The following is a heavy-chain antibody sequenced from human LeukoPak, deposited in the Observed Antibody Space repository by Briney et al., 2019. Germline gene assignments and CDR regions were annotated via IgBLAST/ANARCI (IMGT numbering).Heavy chain of an antibody. Sequence: ASVKVSCKVYGYTLTELSMHWVRQAPGKGLEWMGGFDPEDGETIYAQKFQGRVTMTEDTSTDTAYIELSSLRSEDTAVYYCATGYSGYDSIDYWGQGTLVTVSS. CDR3: ATGYSGYDSIDY. CDR2: FDPEDGET. V-gene: IGHV1-24*01. J-gene: IGHJ4*02. CDR1: GYTLTELS. D-gene: IGHD5-12*01.